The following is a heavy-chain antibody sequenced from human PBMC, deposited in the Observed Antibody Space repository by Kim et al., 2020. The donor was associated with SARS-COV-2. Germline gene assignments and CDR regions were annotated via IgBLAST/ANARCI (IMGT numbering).Heavy chain of an antibody. CDR1: GGTFSSYA. CDR3: ARGLVPAAPFDY. D-gene: IGHD2-2*01. V-gene: IGHV1-69*04. Sequence: SVKVSCKASGGTFSSYAISWVRQAPGQGLEWMGRIIPILGIANYAQKFQGRVTITADKSTSTAYMELSSLRSEDTAVYYCARGLVPAAPFDYWGQGTLVTVSS. CDR2: IIPILGIA. J-gene: IGHJ4*02.